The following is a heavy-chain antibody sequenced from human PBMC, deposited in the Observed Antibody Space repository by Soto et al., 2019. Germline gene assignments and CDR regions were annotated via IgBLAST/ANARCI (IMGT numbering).Heavy chain of an antibody. Sequence: ASVKVSCKAAGYTFTSYAMHLVRQAPGQRLEWMGWINAGNGNTKYSQKFQGRVTITRDTSASTAYMELSSLRSEDTAVYYCARRREDIVVVPAAINYYYYMDVWGKGTTVTVSS. V-gene: IGHV1-3*01. CDR2: INAGNGNT. D-gene: IGHD2-2*01. CDR1: GYTFTSYA. CDR3: ARRREDIVVVPAAINYYYYMDV. J-gene: IGHJ6*03.